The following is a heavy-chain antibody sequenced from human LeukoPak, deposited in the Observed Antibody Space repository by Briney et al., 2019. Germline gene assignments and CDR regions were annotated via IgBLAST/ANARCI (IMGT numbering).Heavy chain of an antibody. V-gene: IGHV3-30*02. CDR1: GFTFSSYG. CDR2: IRYDGSNK. J-gene: IGHJ1*01. D-gene: IGHD2-2*01. CDR3: AKEPDIVVVPPRREPSYFQH. Sequence: GGSLRLSCAASGFTFSSYGMHWVRQAPGKGLEWVAFIRYDGSNKYYADSVKGRFTISRDNSKNTLYLQMNSLRAEDTAVYYCAKEPDIVVVPPRREPSYFQHWGQGTLVTVSS.